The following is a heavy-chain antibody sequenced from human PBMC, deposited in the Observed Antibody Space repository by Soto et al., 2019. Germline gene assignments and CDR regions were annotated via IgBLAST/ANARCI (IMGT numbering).Heavy chain of an antibody. CDR1: GYTFTNYG. V-gene: IGHV1-18*01. CDR3: ARGSSPVDFVY. CDR2: INTYNGNT. Sequence: QVQLVQSGAEVKKPGASVQVSCKASGYTFTNYGINWVRQAPGQGLEWMGWINTYNGNTNFAQRLQGRVTMTTEASTSTAYMELRSLRSDNTAVYYCARGSSPVDFVYWGQGTLVTVSS. J-gene: IGHJ4*02. D-gene: IGHD6-13*01.